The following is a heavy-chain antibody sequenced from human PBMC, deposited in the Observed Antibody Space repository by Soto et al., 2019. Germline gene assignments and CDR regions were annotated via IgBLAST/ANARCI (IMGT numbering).Heavy chain of an antibody. Sequence: SETLSLTCTVSGGSVSSQYWSWIRQPAGKGLEWIGRIYNGGIPLIHPSLESRVALSLDTSKNQFSLTLSSVTAADTAIYYCASQDYDKSVYYFDYWGQGTLVTVSS. J-gene: IGHJ4*02. D-gene: IGHD3-22*01. CDR2: IYNGGIP. CDR3: ASQDYDKSVYYFDY. V-gene: IGHV4-4*07. CDR1: GGSVSSQY.